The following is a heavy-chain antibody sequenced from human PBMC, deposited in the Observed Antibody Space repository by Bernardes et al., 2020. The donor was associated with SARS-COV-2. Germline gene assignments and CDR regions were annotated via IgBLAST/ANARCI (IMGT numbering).Heavy chain of an antibody. Sequence: ASVKDSCKTSGYTFTGYYMHWVRQAPGQGLEWMGWINPNSGGTNYAQKFQGRVTMTRDTSISTAYMELSSLRSDDTAVYYCASATTDYVCHYWGQGSLVTVSS. D-gene: IGHD3-16*01. CDR2: INPNSGGT. CDR1: GYTFTGYY. CDR3: ASATTDYVCHY. J-gene: IGHJ4*02. V-gene: IGHV1-2*02.